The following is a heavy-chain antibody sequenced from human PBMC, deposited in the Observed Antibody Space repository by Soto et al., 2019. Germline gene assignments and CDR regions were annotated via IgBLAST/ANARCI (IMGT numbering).Heavy chain of an antibody. CDR2: IYYSGIT. Sequence: WGTLHLTCTISGGSISSYCCSWVRQPPGKGLEWIGYIYYSGITNYNPALKSRVTISVDTSKNQFSLKLSSVTAADTAVYYCARYKSNYYYGMDVWGQGTTVTVS. CDR3: ARYKSNYYYGMDV. CDR1: GGSISSYC. J-gene: IGHJ6*02. V-gene: IGHV4-59*01. D-gene: IGHD1-20*01.